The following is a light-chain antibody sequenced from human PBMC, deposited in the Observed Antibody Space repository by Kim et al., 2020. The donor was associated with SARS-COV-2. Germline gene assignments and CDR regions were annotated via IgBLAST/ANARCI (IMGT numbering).Light chain of an antibody. CDR2: WAS. V-gene: IGKV4-1*01. Sequence: DIVMTQAPDSLAVSLGERATINCKSSQSLLYSSNNKNYLAWYQQKSGQPPKLLIYWASTRESGVPDRFSGSGSGTDFTLTISSLQAEDVAIYYCQQYYSSPLTFGGGTKVDIK. CDR3: QQYYSSPLT. J-gene: IGKJ4*01. CDR1: QSLLYSSNNKNY.